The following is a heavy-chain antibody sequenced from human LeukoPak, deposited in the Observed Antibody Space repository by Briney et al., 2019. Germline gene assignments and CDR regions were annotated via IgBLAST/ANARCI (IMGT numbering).Heavy chain of an antibody. CDR1: GGSFSGYY. J-gene: IGHJ5*02. V-gene: IGHV4-34*01. CDR2: INHSGST. D-gene: IGHD6-19*01. CDR3: ARGLAVGSWFDP. Sequence: TSETLSPTCAVYGGSFSGYYWSWIRQPPGKGLEWIGEINHSGSTNYNPSLKSRVTISVDTSKNQFSLKLSSVTAADTAVYYCARGLAVGSWFDPWGQGTLVTVSS.